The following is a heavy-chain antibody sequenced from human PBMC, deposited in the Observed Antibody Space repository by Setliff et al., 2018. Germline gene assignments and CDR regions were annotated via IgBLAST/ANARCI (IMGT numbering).Heavy chain of an antibody. J-gene: IGHJ4*02. D-gene: IGHD6-13*01. V-gene: IGHV4-34*01. Sequence: SETLSLTCGVYGGGGSFSNYYWSWIRQPPGKGLEWIGEISPVGSTNYNPSLKSRATLSVDTSKNQFSLRLTSVPAADTAVYYCARGGLAAAATHWGQGTLVTVSS. CDR2: ISPVGST. CDR1: GGGGSFSNYY. CDR3: ARGGLAAAATH.